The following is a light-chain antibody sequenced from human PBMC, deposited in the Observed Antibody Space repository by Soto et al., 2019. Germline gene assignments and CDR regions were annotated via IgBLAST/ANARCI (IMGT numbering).Light chain of an antibody. CDR2: GPS. CDR1: QSISSN. Sequence: EIVMTQSPATLSVSPGERATLSCRASQSISSNLAWYQQKPGQAPRLLIYGPSTRATGIPARFSGSGSGTEFTLTISSLQSEDFAVYYCQQYNNSPLTFGGGTKVEIK. CDR3: QQYNNSPLT. V-gene: IGKV3-15*01. J-gene: IGKJ4*01.